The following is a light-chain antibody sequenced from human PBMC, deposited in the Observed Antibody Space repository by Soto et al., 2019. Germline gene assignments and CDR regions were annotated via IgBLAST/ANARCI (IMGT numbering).Light chain of an antibody. V-gene: IGKV3-20*01. CDR2: GAS. CDR1: QSVSSNY. J-gene: IGKJ4*01. Sequence: EIVLTQSPGTLSWSPGERATLSCRASQSVSSNYLAWYQQKPGQAPRLLIYGASSRATGIPDRFSGSGSGTDFTLTISRLEPEDFAVYYCQQYGSSPRVTFGGGTKVEIK. CDR3: QQYGSSPRVT.